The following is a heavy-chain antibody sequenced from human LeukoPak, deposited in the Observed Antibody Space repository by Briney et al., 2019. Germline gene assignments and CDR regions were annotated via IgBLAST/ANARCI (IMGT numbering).Heavy chain of an antibody. D-gene: IGHD2-15*01. J-gene: IGHJ4*02. CDR3: ARDGRYCSGGSCYNDY. V-gene: IGHV1-2*02. CDR1: GYTFTGYY. CDR2: INPNSGST. Sequence: ASVKVSCKASGYTFTGYYMHWVRQAPGQGLEWMGWINPNSGSTNYAQKFQGRVTMTRDTSISTAYMELSRLRSDDTAVYYCARDGRYCSGGSCYNDYWGQGTLVTVSS.